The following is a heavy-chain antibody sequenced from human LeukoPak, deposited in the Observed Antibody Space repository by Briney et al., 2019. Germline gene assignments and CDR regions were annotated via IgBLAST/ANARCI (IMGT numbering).Heavy chain of an antibody. CDR2: ISGSGANT. CDR1: GFTFSTYA. V-gene: IGHV3-23*01. D-gene: IGHD3-22*01. J-gene: IGHJ4*02. CDR3: ARDSSHYYDSSGYLDY. Sequence: GGSLRLSCAASGFTFSTYAMSWVRQAPGKGLEWVSTISGSGANTYYADSVRGRFTISRDNSKNTLYLHMNSLRAEDTAVYYCARDSSHYYDSSGYLDYWGQGTLVTVSS.